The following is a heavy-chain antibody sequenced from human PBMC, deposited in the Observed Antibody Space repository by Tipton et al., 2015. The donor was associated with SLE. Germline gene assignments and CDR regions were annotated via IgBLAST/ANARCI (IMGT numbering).Heavy chain of an antibody. CDR1: GDSISGRSYY. Sequence: TLSLTCTVSGDSISGRSYYWGWIRQPPGEGLQWIASMSYNGNTYYNPSLKSRVTISVDTSKNQFSLKLSSVTAADTAMYYCAKVGGASCSRTSCHAGFDYWGQGILVTVSS. J-gene: IGHJ4*02. D-gene: IGHD2-2*01. CDR2: MSYNGNT. CDR3: AKVGGASCSRTSCHAGFDY. V-gene: IGHV4-39*01.